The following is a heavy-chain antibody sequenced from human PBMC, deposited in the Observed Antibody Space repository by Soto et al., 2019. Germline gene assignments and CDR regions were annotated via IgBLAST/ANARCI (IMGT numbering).Heavy chain of an antibody. D-gene: IGHD1-26*01. CDR2: ISYDGSKT. Sequence: QVHLVESGGGVVQPGRSLRISCAASGFTFSSYGMHWVRQAPGKGLEWVAVISYDGSKTYYADSVKGRFIISRDNSKNTVCLQISSLRVEDTAVYYCASDGGSSFEYWGQGTLVTVSS. J-gene: IGHJ4*02. CDR1: GFTFSSYG. CDR3: ASDGGSSFEY. V-gene: IGHV3-30*03.